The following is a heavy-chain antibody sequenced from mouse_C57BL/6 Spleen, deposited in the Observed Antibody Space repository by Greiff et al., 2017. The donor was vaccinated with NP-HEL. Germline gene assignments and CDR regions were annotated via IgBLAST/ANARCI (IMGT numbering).Heavy chain of an antibody. CDR1: GYAFSSSW. J-gene: IGHJ4*01. CDR3: AREYAMDY. Sequence: VQLQQSGPELVKPGASVKISCKASGYAFSSSWMNWVKQRPGKGLEWIGRIYPGDGDTNYNGKFKGKATLTADKSSSTAYMQLSSLTSEDSAVYFCAREYAMDYWGQGTSVTVSS. CDR2: IYPGDGDT. V-gene: IGHV1-82*01.